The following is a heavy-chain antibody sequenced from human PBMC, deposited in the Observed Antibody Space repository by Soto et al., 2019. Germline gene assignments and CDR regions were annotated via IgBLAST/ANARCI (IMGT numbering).Heavy chain of an antibody. J-gene: IGHJ4*02. D-gene: IGHD2-2*01. V-gene: IGHV3-48*03. CDR3: ARRYCSSTSCLLDY. Sequence: GGSLRLSCAASGFTFSSYEMNWVRQAPGKGLEWVSYISSSGSTIYYADSVKGRFTISRDNAKNSLYLQMNSLRAEDTAVYYCARRYCSSTSCLLDYWGQGTLVTVSS. CDR2: ISSSGSTI. CDR1: GFTFSSYE.